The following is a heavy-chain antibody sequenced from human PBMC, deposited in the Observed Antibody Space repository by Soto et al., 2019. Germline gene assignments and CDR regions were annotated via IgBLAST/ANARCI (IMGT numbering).Heavy chain of an antibody. D-gene: IGHD3-16*02. V-gene: IGHV3-48*03. CDR2: ITSSGSTT. J-gene: IGHJ4*02. Sequence: HPGGSLRLSCAASGFTFSSYEMNWVRQAPGKGLEWVSYITSSGSTTYYADSVKGRFTISRDNAASSLYLQMNSLRAEDTAVYYCARGNSPVNVHWGQGTLVTVSS. CDR1: GFTFSSYE. CDR3: ARGNSPVNVH.